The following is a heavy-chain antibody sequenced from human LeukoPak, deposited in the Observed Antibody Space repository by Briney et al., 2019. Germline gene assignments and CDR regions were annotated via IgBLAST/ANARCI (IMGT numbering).Heavy chain of an antibody. CDR1: GGTFSSYA. D-gene: IGHD6-13*01. CDR3: AAGIPGHTGEPGIAAAGTFGGYYYYYMDV. CDR2: IIPIFGTA. J-gene: IGHJ6*03. Sequence: SVKVSCKASGGTFSSYAISWVRQAPGQGLEWMGGIIPIFGTANYAQKFQGRVTITTDESTSTAYMELSSLRSEDTAVYYCAAGIPGHTGEPGIAAAGTFGGYYYYYMDVWGKGTTVTVSS. V-gene: IGHV1-69*05.